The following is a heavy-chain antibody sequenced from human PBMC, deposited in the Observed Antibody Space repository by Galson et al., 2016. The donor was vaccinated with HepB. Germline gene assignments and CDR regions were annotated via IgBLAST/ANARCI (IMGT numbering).Heavy chain of an antibody. CDR2: IIPILGTA. V-gene: IGHV1-69*13. Sequence: SVKVSCKASGGTFSSYAINWVRQAPGQGLEWMGGIIPILGTANYAQKFQGRVRMTADESTSTAYMEWSSLRFDDTAVYYCARVGISMVRGAIHSYAMDVWGQGTTVTVSS. CDR1: GGTFSSYA. D-gene: IGHD3-10*01. J-gene: IGHJ6*02. CDR3: ARVGISMVRGAIHSYAMDV.